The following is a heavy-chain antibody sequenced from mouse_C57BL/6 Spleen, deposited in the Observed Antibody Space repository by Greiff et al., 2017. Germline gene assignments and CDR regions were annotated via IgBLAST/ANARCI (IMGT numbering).Heavy chain of an antibody. CDR1: GFSLTSYG. V-gene: IGHV2-2*01. J-gene: IGHJ1*03. Sequence: QVQLQQSGPGLVQPSQSLSITCTVSGFSLTSYGVHWVRQSPGKGLEWLGVIWSGGSTDYNAAFISRLSISKDNSKSHVFFKMNSLQADDTAIYYCAREGDGYYSGYFDVWGTGTTVTVSS. CDR2: IWSGGST. CDR3: AREGDGYYSGYFDV. D-gene: IGHD2-3*01.